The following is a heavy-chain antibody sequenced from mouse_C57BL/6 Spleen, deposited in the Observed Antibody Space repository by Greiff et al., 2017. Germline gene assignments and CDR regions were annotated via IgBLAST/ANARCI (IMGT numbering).Heavy chain of an antibody. J-gene: IGHJ2*01. CDR1: GYTFTGYW. V-gene: IGHV1-9*01. D-gene: IGHD1-3*01. Sequence: QVQLQQSGAELMKPGASVKLSCKATGYTFTGYWIEWVKQRPGHGLEWIGEILPGSGSTNYNEKFKGKATFTADTSSSTAYMQLSSLTSEDSAVYYCARGDCDNKFYFDYWGQGTTHTVSS. CDR3: ARGDCDNKFYFDY. CDR2: ILPGSGST.